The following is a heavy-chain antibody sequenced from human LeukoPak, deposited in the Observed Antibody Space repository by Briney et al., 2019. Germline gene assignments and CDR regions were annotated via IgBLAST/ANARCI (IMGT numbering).Heavy chain of an antibody. V-gene: IGHV4-39*07. CDR2: IYYSGST. D-gene: IGHD5-12*01. CDR3: ARDKRRYSGYDYGVYFDY. CDR1: YY. J-gene: IGHJ4*02. Sequence: YYWGWIRQPPGKGLEWIGSIYYSGSTYYNPSLKSRVTISVDTSKNQFSLKLSSVTAADTAVYYCARDKRRYSGYDYGVYFDYWGQGTLVTVSS.